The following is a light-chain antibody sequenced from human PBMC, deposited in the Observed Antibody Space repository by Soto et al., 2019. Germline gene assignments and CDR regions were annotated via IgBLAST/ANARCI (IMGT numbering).Light chain of an antibody. J-gene: IGKJ1*01. Sequence: EIVLTQSPGTLSLSPGERATLSCRASQSVSSSYLAWYQQKPGQAPRLLIYVASSRATGIPDRFSGSGSGTDFTLTISRREPEDFAVYYCQQYGSSPPWTFGQGTKVEIK. CDR1: QSVSSSY. CDR2: VAS. V-gene: IGKV3-20*01. CDR3: QQYGSSPPWT.